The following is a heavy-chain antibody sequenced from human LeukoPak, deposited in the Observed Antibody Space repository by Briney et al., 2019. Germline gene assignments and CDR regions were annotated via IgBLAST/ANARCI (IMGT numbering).Heavy chain of an antibody. V-gene: IGHV3-23*01. D-gene: IGHD6-19*01. CDR2: ISGSGGST. CDR1: GFTFSNYG. CDR3: ARRAVAYSFGSYYYYYYYMDV. Sequence: QAGGSLRLSCAASGFTFSNYGMSWARQAPGKGLEWVSGISGSGGSTYYADSVKGRFTISRDNAKNSLYLQMNSLRAEDTAVYYCARRAVAYSFGSYYYYYYYMDVWGKGTTVTISS. J-gene: IGHJ6*03.